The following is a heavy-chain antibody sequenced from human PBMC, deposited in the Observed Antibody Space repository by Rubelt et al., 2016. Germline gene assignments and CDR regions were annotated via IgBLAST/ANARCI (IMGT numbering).Heavy chain of an antibody. V-gene: IGHV3-23*01. J-gene: IGHJ4*02. D-gene: IGHD4-17*01. CDR3: AKVPIRTVTSTFDY. Sequence: LQLQESGPGLVKPSETLSLTCTVSGGSISSSSYYWGWIRQPPGKGLEWVSAISGSGGSTYYADSVKGRFTISRANSKTTLYLQMSSLRAEDTAVYYWAKVPIRTVTSTFDYWGQGTLVTVSS. CDR1: GGSISSSSYY. CDR2: ISGSGGST.